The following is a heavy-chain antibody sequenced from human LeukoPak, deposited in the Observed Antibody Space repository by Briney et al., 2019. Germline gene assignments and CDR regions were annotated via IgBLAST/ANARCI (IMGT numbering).Heavy chain of an antibody. V-gene: IGHV4-59*01. D-gene: IGHD6-13*01. CDR3: ARGRHGSSWYILDY. Sequence: PSETLSLTCTVSGGXISSYYWTWTRQPPGKGLGLEWIGYIYYSGGTNYNPSLKSRVTISIDTSKNQFSLKMSSVTAADTAVYYCARGRHGSSWYILDYWGQGTLVTVSS. CDR1: GGXISSYY. CDR2: IYYSGGT. J-gene: IGHJ4*02.